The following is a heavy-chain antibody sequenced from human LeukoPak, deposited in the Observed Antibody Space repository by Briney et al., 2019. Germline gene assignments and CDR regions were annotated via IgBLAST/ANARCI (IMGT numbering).Heavy chain of an antibody. CDR3: ARARVERITMVRGVMDV. V-gene: IGHV1-2*02. D-gene: IGHD3-10*01. CDR2: INPNSGGT. J-gene: IGHJ6*03. Sequence: ASVKVSCKASGYTFTGYYMHWVRQAPGQGLEWMGWINPNSGGTNYAQKSQGRVTVTRDTSISTAYMELSRLRSDDTAVYYCARARVERITMVRGVMDVWGKGTTVTISS. CDR1: GYTFTGYY.